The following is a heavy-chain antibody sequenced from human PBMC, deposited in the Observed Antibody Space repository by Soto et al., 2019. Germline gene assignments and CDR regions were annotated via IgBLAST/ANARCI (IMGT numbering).Heavy chain of an antibody. CDR3: ASARRHSGSKGCFGP. V-gene: IGHV3-23*01. Sequence: RISQEKETGLEWVSSISGTGAKTYYSNAVTGRFTISRDNSKNTLHSQMQNLRAEDTAIYYCASARRHSGSKGCFGPWG. D-gene: IGHD3-10*01. J-gene: IGHJ5*02. CDR2: ISGTGAKT.